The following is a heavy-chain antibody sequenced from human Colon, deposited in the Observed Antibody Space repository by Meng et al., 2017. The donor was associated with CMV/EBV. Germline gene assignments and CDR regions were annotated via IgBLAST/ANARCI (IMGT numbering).Heavy chain of an antibody. J-gene: IGHJ4*02. V-gene: IGHV1-2*02. CDR2: INPNSGGT. CDR1: GYTLTENY. CDR3: ARGKNYYDSSGYRKGLDY. D-gene: IGHD3-22*01. Sequence: VGVVRTGAEVKKPGASGKVPCKASGYTLTENYMHWVRQAPGQGLEWMGWINPNSGGTNYAQKFQGRVTMTRDTSISTAYMELSRLRSDDTAVYYCARGKNYYDSSGYRKGLDYWGQGTLVTVSS.